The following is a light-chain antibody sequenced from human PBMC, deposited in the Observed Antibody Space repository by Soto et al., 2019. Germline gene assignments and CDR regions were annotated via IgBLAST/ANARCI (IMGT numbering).Light chain of an antibody. CDR2: SAS. Sequence: DIHMTPSPSSRSASVGDSVTITCRTSQYVDRYLSWYQQIPGRAPKLLIYSASSLVTGVPPRFRGSASGTEFTLSISSLQREDFATYFCQQSSNIPWTFGQGTKVDIK. V-gene: IGKV1-39*01. J-gene: IGKJ1*01. CDR1: QYVDRY. CDR3: QQSSNIPWT.